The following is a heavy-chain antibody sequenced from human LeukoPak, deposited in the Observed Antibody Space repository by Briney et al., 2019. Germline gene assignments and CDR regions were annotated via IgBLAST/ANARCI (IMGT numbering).Heavy chain of an antibody. J-gene: IGHJ4*02. CDR1: GFTFDDFA. V-gene: IGHV3-9*01. D-gene: IGHD4-17*01. CDR2: ISWNSGSI. CDR3: AKVRYPKTTVTLFDY. Sequence: PGRSLRLSCAVSGFTFDDFAMHWVRQAPGKGLERVTGISWNSGSIGYADSVKGRFTISRDNAKNSLYLQMNSLRAEDTALYYCAKVRYPKTTVTLFDYWGQGTLVTVSS.